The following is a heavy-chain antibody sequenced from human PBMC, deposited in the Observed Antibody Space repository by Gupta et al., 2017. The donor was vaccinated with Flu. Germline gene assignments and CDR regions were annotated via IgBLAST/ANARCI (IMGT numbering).Heavy chain of an antibody. Sequence: EVQLVETGGGLIQPGGSLRLSCAASGFTVSSTYMSWVRQAPGKGLEWVSVIYSGGNTYYADSVKGRFTISRDNSKNTLYLQMNSLRAEDTAVYYCARGLYDSSHSAYFDHWGQGTLVTVSS. J-gene: IGHJ4*02. CDR3: ARGLYDSSHSAYFDH. CDR2: IYSGGNT. V-gene: IGHV3-53*02. D-gene: IGHD3-22*01. CDR1: GFTVSSTY.